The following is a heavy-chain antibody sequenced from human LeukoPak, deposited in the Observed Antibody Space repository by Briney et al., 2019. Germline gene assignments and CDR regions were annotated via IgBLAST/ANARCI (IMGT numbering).Heavy chain of an antibody. CDR3: ARALYYYGSGSYPLADI. J-gene: IGHJ3*02. CDR1: GGSISSYY. D-gene: IGHD3-10*01. CDR2: IYYSGST. V-gene: IGHV4-59*01. Sequence: PSETLSLTCTVSGGSISSYYWSWIRQPPGKGLEWIGYIYYSGSTNYNPSLKSRVTISVDTSKNQFSLKLSSVTAADTAVYYCARALYYYGSGSYPLADIWGQGTMVTVSS.